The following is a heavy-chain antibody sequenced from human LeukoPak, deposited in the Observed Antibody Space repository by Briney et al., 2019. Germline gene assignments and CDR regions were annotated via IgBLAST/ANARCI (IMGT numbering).Heavy chain of an antibody. CDR3: ARSVAGSYYYGMDV. CDR2: ISSSSSYI. V-gene: IGHV3-21*01. CDR1: GLTFSSYS. D-gene: IGHD6-19*01. J-gene: IGHJ6*04. Sequence: PRGSLRVSCVASGLTFSSYSMNWVRQAPGKGLSRVSSISSSSSYIYYADSVKGRFTISRDNAKNSLYLQMNSLRAEDTAVYYCARSVAGSYYYGMDVWGKGTTVTVSS.